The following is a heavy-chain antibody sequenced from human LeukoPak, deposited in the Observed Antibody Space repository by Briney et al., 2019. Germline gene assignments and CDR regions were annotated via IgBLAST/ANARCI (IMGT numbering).Heavy chain of an antibody. Sequence: SVKVSCKASGYTFAKYAIHWVRQAPGQGLEWMGGIIPIFGTANYAQKFQGRVTITADESTSTAYMELSSLRSEDTAVYYCARGVVVIPRGNWFDPWGQGTLVTVSS. CDR3: ARGVVVIPRGNWFDP. CDR2: IIPIFGTA. J-gene: IGHJ5*02. D-gene: IGHD3-22*01. CDR1: GYTFAKYA. V-gene: IGHV1-69*13.